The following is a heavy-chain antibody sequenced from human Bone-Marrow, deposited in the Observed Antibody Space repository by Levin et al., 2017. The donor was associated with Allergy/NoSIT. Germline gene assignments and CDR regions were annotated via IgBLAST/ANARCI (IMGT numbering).Heavy chain of an antibody. Sequence: SQTLSLTCTVSGGSISSYYWSWIRQPPGKGLEWIGYIYYSGSTNYNPSLKSRVTISVDTSKNQFSLKLSSVTAADTAVYYCARDLFCDYGDYCDAFDIWGQGTMVTVSS. V-gene: IGHV4-59*01. CDR3: ARDLFCDYGDYCDAFDI. CDR2: IYYSGST. D-gene: IGHD4-17*01. CDR1: GGSISSYY. J-gene: IGHJ3*02.